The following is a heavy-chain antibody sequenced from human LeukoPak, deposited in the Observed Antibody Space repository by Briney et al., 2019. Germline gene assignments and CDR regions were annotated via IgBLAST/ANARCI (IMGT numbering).Heavy chain of an antibody. J-gene: IGHJ4*02. D-gene: IGHD6-13*01. CDR2: TRDKANSYTT. CDR3: ARARRITAADNYYFDY. V-gene: IGHV3-72*01. Sequence: GGSLRLSCAASGFAFSDHYMDWVRQAPGEGLEWVGRTRDKANSYTTEYAASVKGRFTISRDDSKNSLYLHMNSLKTEDTAVYYCARARRITAADNYYFDYWGQGTLVTVSS. CDR1: GFAFSDHY.